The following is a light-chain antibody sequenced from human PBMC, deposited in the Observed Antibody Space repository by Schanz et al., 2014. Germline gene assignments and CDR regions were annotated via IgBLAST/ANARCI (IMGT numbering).Light chain of an antibody. CDR1: NSNIGAGYD. CDR3: QSYDKSLSGFWV. CDR2: DNS. J-gene: IGLJ3*02. Sequence: QSVLTQPPSVSGAPGQRVTISCTGSNSNIGAGYDVHWYQELPGTAPKLLIYDNSNRPSGVPDRFSGSKSGTSASLAITGLQAEDEADYFCQSYDKSLSGFWVFGGGTKLTVL. V-gene: IGLV1-40*01.